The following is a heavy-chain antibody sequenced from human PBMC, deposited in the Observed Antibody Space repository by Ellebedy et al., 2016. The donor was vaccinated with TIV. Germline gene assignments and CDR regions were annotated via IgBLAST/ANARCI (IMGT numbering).Heavy chain of an antibody. CDR3: ARGASIVGATRGGYYFDY. CDR2: INHSGST. J-gene: IGHJ4*02. Sequence: SETLSLTCAVYGGSFSGYYWSWIRQPPGKGLEWIGEINHSGSTNYNPSLKSRVTISVDTSKNQFSLKLSSVTAAETAVYYCARGASIVGATRGGYYFDYWGQGTLVTVSS. V-gene: IGHV4-34*01. CDR1: GGSFSGYY. D-gene: IGHD1-26*01.